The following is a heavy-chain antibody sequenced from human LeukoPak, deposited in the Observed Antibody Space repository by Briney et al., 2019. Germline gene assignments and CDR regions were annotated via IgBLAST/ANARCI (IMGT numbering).Heavy chain of an antibody. Sequence: SETLSLTCTVSGGSISSYYWSWIRQPAGKGLEWIGRIYTSGSTNYNPSLKSRVTMSVDTSKNQFSLKLSSVTAADTAVYYCARDRFGSRSYSGYYGMDVWGQGTTVTVSS. CDR2: IYTSGST. D-gene: IGHD3-10*01. J-gene: IGHJ6*02. CDR1: GGSISSYY. V-gene: IGHV4-4*07. CDR3: ARDRFGSRSYSGYYGMDV.